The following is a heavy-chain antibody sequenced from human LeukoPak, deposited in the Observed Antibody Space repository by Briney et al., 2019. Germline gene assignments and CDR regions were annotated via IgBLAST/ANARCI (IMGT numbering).Heavy chain of an antibody. J-gene: IGHJ4*02. CDR1: GVSFSGYY. CDR3: ARQLYYYDSSGYYFRYFDY. Sequence: SETLSLTCAVYGVSFSGYYWSWIRQPPGKGLEWIGYIYYSGSTNYTPSLKSRVTISVDTSKNQFSLKLSSVTAADTAVYYCARQLYYYDSSGYYFRYFDYWGQGTLVTVSS. CDR2: IYYSGST. D-gene: IGHD3-22*01. V-gene: IGHV4-59*08.